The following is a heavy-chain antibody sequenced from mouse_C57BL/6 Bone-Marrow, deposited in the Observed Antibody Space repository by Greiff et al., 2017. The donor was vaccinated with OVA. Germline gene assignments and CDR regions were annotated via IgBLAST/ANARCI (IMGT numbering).Heavy chain of an antibody. J-gene: IGHJ3*01. V-gene: IGHV5-6*01. Sequence: VQLQQSGGDLVKPGGSLKLSCAASGFTFSSYGMSWVRQTPDKRLEWVATISSGGSYTYYPDSVKGRFTISRDNAKNTLYLQMSSLKSEDTAMYYCARLVRYAYWGQGTLVTVSA. CDR1: GFTFSSYG. D-gene: IGHD2-13*01. CDR2: ISSGGSYT. CDR3: ARLVRYAY.